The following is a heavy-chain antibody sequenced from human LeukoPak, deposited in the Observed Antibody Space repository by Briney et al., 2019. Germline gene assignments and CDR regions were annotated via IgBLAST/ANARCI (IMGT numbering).Heavy chain of an antibody. Sequence: PGGSLRLSCAASGFTFSSYAMTWVRQAPGKGLEWVSAISGSGGSTYYADSVKGRFTISRDNSKNTLYLQMDSLRAEDTAVYYCAKAPPNCNTVSCYADYWGQGTLVTVSS. CDR3: AKAPPNCNTVSCYADY. J-gene: IGHJ4*02. D-gene: IGHD2-2*01. CDR2: ISGSGGST. V-gene: IGHV3-23*01. CDR1: GFTFSSYA.